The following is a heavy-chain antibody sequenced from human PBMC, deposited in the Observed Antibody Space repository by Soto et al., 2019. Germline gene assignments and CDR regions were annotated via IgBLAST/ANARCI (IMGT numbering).Heavy chain of an antibody. Sequence: GPTLVNATQTLTLTCSFSGFSLTTSVMCVGWIRQPPGKALEWLALIDWDDGKFYSPSLKTRLTISKDTSKNQVVLTMTNMDPVDTATYFCARITQGDYFWFDPWGPGTLVTVSS. CDR1: GFSLTTSVMC. J-gene: IGHJ5*02. CDR3: ARITQGDYFWFDP. D-gene: IGHD4-17*01. V-gene: IGHV2-70*01. CDR2: IDWDDGK.